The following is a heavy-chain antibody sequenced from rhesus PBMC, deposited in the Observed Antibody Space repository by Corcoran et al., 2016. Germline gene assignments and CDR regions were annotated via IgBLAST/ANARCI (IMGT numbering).Heavy chain of an antibody. CDR2: ISGGSGSR. V-gene: IGHV4-147*01. J-gene: IGHJ5-1*01. D-gene: IGHD3-34*01. Sequence: QLQLQESGPGLVKPSETLSLTCAVSGGSIRHTWWSWIRQSPGKELGWIGRISGGSGSRRFNPSLVSRVTISADTSKSQLSLKLKSVTATDTAIYYCASGGPDKDRFDVWGPGVLVTVSS. CDR3: ASGGPDKDRFDV. CDR1: GGSIRHTW.